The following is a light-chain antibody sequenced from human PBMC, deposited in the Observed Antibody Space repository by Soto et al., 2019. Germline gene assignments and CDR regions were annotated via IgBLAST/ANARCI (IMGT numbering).Light chain of an antibody. CDR2: GNS. V-gene: IGLV1-40*01. CDR3: QSYDSSLSGVV. J-gene: IGLJ2*01. Sequence: QSVLTHPPSVSGAPGQRVTISCTGSSSNIGAGYDVHWYQQLPGTAPKLLIYGNSNRPSGVPDRFSGSKSGTSASLAITGLQAEDEADYYCQSYDSSLSGVVFGGGTTLTVL. CDR1: SSNIGAGYD.